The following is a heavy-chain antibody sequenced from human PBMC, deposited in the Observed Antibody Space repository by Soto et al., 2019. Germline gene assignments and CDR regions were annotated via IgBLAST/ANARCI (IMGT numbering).Heavy chain of an antibody. CDR3: AATWIQLWVFDY. V-gene: IGHV4-59*01. CDR1: GGSISSYY. J-gene: IGHJ4*02. D-gene: IGHD5-18*01. CDR2: IYYSGRT. Sequence: QVQLQESGPGLVKPSETLSLTCTVSGGSISSYYWSWIRQPPGKGLEWIGYIYYSGRTNYNPSLKSRVTISVATSKTQFSLKLSSVTAADTAVYYCAATWIQLWVFDYWGQGTLVTVSS.